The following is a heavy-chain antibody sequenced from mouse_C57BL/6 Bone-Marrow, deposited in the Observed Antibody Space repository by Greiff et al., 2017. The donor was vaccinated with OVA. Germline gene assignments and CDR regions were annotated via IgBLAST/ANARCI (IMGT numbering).Heavy chain of an antibody. V-gene: IGHV8-8*01. Sequence: QVTLKESGPGILQPSQTLSLTCSFSGFSLSTFGMGVGWIRQPSGKGLEWLAHIWWDDDKYYNPALKSRLTISKDTSKNQVFLKIANVDTADTATYYCARARYYGNLAWFAYWGQGTLVTVSA. J-gene: IGHJ3*01. CDR1: GFSLSTFGMG. CDR2: IWWDDDK. CDR3: ARARYYGNLAWFAY. D-gene: IGHD2-1*01.